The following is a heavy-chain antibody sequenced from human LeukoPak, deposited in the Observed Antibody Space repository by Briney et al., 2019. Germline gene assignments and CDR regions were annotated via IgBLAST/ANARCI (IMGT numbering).Heavy chain of an antibody. Sequence: GGSLRLSCAASGFTFSSYSMSWVRQAPGKGLEWVSSISSSSSYKYYADSMKGRFTNSRDNAKHPLYLQMNSLRAEDTAVYYCARDRNYYDSSGYYETDYWGQGTLVTVSS. CDR1: GFTFSSYS. J-gene: IGHJ4*02. D-gene: IGHD3-22*01. CDR3: ARDRNYYDSSGYYETDY. CDR2: ISSSSSYK. V-gene: IGHV3-21*01.